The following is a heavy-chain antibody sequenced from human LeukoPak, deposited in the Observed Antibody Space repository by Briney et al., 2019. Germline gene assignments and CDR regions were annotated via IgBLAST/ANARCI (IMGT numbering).Heavy chain of an antibody. Sequence: ASVKVPCKASGYTFTGYYMHWVRQAPGQGLEWMGRINPNSGGTNYAQKFQGRVTMTRDTSISTAYMELSRLRSDDTAVYYCARGSYDFWSGYPNWFDPWGQGTLVTVSS. V-gene: IGHV1-2*06. CDR2: INPNSGGT. D-gene: IGHD3-3*01. J-gene: IGHJ5*02. CDR1: GYTFTGYY. CDR3: ARGSYDFWSGYPNWFDP.